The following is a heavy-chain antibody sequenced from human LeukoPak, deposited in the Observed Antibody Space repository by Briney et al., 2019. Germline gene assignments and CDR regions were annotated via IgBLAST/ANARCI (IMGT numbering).Heavy chain of an antibody. J-gene: IGHJ3*02. D-gene: IGHD6-13*01. CDR2: IYYSGST. Sequence: NTSETLSLTCTVSGGSISSYYWSWIRQPPGKGLEWIGYIYYSGSTNYNPSLKSRVTISVDTSKNQFSLKLSSVTAADTAVYYCASTPGYSSSWYSDAFDIWGQGTMVTVSS. CDR3: ASTPGYSSSWYSDAFDI. V-gene: IGHV4-59*01. CDR1: GGSISSYY.